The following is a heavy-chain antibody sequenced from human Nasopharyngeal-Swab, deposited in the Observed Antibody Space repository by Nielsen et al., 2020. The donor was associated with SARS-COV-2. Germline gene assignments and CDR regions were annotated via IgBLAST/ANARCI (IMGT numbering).Heavy chain of an antibody. J-gene: IGHJ5*02. Sequence: GGSLRLSCAASGFTFSSYGMHWVRQAPGKGLEWVAVISYDGSNKYYADSVKGRFTISRDNSKNTLYLQMNSLRAEDTAVYYCAKAHGSGRKENWFDPWGQGTLATVSS. CDR1: GFTFSSYG. CDR3: AKAHGSGRKENWFDP. V-gene: IGHV3-30*18. D-gene: IGHD3-10*01. CDR2: ISYDGSNK.